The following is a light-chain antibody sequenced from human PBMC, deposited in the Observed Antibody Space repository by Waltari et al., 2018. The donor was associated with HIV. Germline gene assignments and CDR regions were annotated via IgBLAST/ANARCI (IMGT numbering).Light chain of an antibody. CDR1: SSISGRNF. V-gene: IGLV1-47*01. CDR3: AVWDDNLRGV. CDR2: RSY. J-gene: IGLJ2*01. Sequence: QSVLTQPPSASGTPGQRVTISCSGDSSISGRNFVNWYQQLPGTAPKLLIYRSYQRPSGVPDRFSGSKSGSSASLAISGLRSEYEAVYYCAVWDDNLRGVFGGGTKLTVL.